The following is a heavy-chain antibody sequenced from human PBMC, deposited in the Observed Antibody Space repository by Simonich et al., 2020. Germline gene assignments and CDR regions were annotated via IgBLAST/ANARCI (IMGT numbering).Heavy chain of an antibody. D-gene: IGHD1-26*01. Sequence: QVQLQESGPGLVKPSETLSLTCTVSGGSISSYYWRCIRQPPGKGLEWIGYIYSSGSTNYNTTLKSRVTISVDTSKNQFFRKLSSVTAADTAVYYCARSLGYYYYYYGMDVWGQGTTVTVSS. CDR1: GGSISSYY. V-gene: IGHV4-59*08. CDR2: IYSSGST. J-gene: IGHJ6*02. CDR3: ARSLGYYYYYYGMDV.